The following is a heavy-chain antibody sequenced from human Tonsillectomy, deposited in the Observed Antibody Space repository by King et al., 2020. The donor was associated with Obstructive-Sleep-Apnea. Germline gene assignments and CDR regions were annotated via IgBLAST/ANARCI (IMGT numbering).Heavy chain of an antibody. CDR1: GFTFSSYT. Sequence: VQLVESGGGVVQPGRSLRLSCAASGFTFSSYTMHWVRQAPGKGLEWVAVLSYDGSNKYYADSVKGRFTISRDNSKNTLYLQMNSLRAEDTAVYYCARAGYSSDWPHAPFFDYWGQGTLVTVSS. V-gene: IGHV3-30*04. D-gene: IGHD6-19*01. J-gene: IGHJ4*02. CDR3: ARAGYSSDWPHAPFFDY. CDR2: LSYDGSNK.